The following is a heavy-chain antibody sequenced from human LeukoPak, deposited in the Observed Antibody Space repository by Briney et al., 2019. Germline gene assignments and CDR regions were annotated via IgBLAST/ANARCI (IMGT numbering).Heavy chain of an antibody. J-gene: IGHJ4*02. CDR3: ARLSVGYSYGYGY. Sequence: SETLSLTCTVSDGSISTYYWNWIRQPPGKGLEWIGYVYYSGSTNYNPSLKSRVTISIDTSKSQFSLRLSSVTAADTAVYYCARLSVGYSYGYGYWGQGTLVTVSS. CDR1: DGSISTYY. CDR2: VYYSGST. D-gene: IGHD5-18*01. V-gene: IGHV4-59*01.